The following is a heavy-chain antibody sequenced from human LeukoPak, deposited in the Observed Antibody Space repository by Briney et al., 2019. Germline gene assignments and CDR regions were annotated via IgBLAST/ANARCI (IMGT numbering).Heavy chain of an antibody. CDR3: ARQPGSFTYYDFWSGYYTLNWFDP. D-gene: IGHD3-3*01. CDR2: IYTSGST. V-gene: IGHV4-61*02. Sequence: SETLSLTCTVSGGSISSGSYYWSWIRQPAGKGLEWIGRIYTSGSTNYNPSLKSRVTISVDTSKNQFSLKLSSVTAADTAVYYCARQPGSFTYYDFWSGYYTLNWFDPWGQGTLVTVSS. J-gene: IGHJ5*02. CDR1: GGSISSGSYY.